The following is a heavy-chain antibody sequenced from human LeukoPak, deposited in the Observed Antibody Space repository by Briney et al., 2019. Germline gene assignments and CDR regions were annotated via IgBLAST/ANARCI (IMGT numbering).Heavy chain of an antibody. CDR2: IKQDGSEK. D-gene: IGHD3-22*01. Sequence: AGGSLRLSCTASGFTFTTYWMAWVRQTPGKGLEWVANIKQDGSEKYYAESVRGRFTISRDNAKNSLYLQMNGLRAEDTAVYYCSNGIYDNSYWGQGTLVTVSS. CDR3: SNGIYDNSY. V-gene: IGHV3-7*01. CDR1: GFTFTTYW. J-gene: IGHJ4*02.